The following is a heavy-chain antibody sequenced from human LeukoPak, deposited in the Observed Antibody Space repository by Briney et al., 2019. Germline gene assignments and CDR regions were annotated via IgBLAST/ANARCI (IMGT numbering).Heavy chain of an antibody. Sequence: PGGSLRLSCAASGFTFSSYGMHWVRQAPGKGLEWVAVISYDGSNKYYADSVEGRFTISRDNSKNTLYLQMNSLRAEDTAVYYCAKDGRIAAAATRSANDYWGQGTLVTVSS. J-gene: IGHJ4*02. V-gene: IGHV3-30*18. D-gene: IGHD6-13*01. CDR3: AKDGRIAAAATRSANDY. CDR2: ISYDGSNK. CDR1: GFTFSSYG.